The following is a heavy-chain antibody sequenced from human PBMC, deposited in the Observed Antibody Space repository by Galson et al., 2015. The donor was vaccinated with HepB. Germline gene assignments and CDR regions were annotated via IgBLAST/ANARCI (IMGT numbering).Heavy chain of an antibody. CDR3: AKDLRGIGEPYYYDSSGYSNQPGDY. V-gene: IGHV3-23*01. CDR2: ISGSGGRT. J-gene: IGHJ4*02. D-gene: IGHD3-22*01. Sequence: SLRLSCAASGFTFSSYAMIWVRQAPGKGLEWVSAISGSGGRTYNADSVKGRFTISRYNSKITLYLQMNSLRAEDTAVYYCAKDLRGIGEPYYYDSSGYSNQPGDYWGRGTLVTVSS. CDR1: GFTFSSYA.